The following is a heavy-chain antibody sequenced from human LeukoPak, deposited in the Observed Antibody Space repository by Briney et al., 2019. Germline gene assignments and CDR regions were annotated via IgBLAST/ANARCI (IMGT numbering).Heavy chain of an antibody. J-gene: IGHJ3*02. CDR2: ISSSSSTI. Sequence: QPGGSLRLSCAASGFTFSSYSMNWVRQAPGKGLEWVSYISSSSSTIYYADSVKGRFTISRDNAKNSLYLQMNSLRAEDTAVYYCARLGQQPDYYDSSGYERRAFDIWGQGTMVTVSS. D-gene: IGHD3-22*01. CDR3: ARLGQQPDYYDSSGYERRAFDI. CDR1: GFTFSSYS. V-gene: IGHV3-48*04.